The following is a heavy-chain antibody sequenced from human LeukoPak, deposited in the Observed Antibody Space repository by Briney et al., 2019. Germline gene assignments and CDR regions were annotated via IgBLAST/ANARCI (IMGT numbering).Heavy chain of an antibody. V-gene: IGHV1-69*02. Sequence: ASVKVSCKASGGTFSSYTISWVRQAPGQGLEWMGRIIPILGIANYAQKFQGGVTITADKSTSTAYMELSSLRSEDTAVYYCARTLPYSSSSFDYFDYWGQGTLVTVSS. CDR1: GGTFSSYT. D-gene: IGHD6-6*01. CDR2: IIPILGIA. J-gene: IGHJ4*02. CDR3: ARTLPYSSSSFDYFDY.